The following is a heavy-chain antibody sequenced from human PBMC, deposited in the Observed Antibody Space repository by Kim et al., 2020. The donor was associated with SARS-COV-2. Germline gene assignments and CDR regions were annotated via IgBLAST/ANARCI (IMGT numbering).Heavy chain of an antibody. CDR1: GGSISSGSYY. CDR2: INTSGST. Sequence: SETLSLTCTVSGGSISSGSYYWSWIRQPAGKGLEWIGRINTSGSTNYNPSLKSRVTISVDTSKNQFSLKLSSVTAADTAVYYCAREGGSWCSGGSCYGPYYFDYWGQGTVVTVSA. J-gene: IGHJ4*02. V-gene: IGHV4-61*02. CDR3: AREGGSWCSGGSCYGPYYFDY. D-gene: IGHD2-15*01.